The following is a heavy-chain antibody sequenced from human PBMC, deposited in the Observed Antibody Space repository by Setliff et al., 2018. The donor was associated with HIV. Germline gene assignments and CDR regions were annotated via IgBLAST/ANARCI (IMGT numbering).Heavy chain of an antibody. V-gene: IGHV4-39*01. J-gene: IGHJ4*02. CDR3: ARHYNVNYYVRKDFDY. CDR1: GASISSSSYF. D-gene: IGHD1-26*01. CDR2: IYYSGST. Sequence: LSLTCTVSGASISSSSYFWGWIRQPPGKGLEWIGSIYYSGSTYYNPSLKSRVTISVDTSKNQFSLKLSSVTAADTAVYYCARHYNVNYYVRKDFDYWGQGTPVTVSS.